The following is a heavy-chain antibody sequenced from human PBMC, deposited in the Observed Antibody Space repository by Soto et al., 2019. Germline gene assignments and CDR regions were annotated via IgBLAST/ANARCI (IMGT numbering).Heavy chain of an antibody. J-gene: IGHJ5*02. D-gene: IGHD2-15*01. CDR1: SGTISSSNW. CDR2: INQSGSP. CDR3: AGLGMVAAHREFDP. V-gene: IGHV4-4*02. Sequence: QVQLHESGPGLVKPSGTLSLTCAVSSGTISSSNWWTWVRQPPGKGLEWIGEINQSGSPNYNPSLRSRVTISVDKSNSQFFLKLSSVTAPDTAIYYCAGLGMVAAHREFDPWGQGTLVTVSS.